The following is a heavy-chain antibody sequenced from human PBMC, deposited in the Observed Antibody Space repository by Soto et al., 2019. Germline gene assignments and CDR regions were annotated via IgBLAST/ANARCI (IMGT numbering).Heavy chain of an antibody. CDR1: GGSFSGYY. CDR3: ARGLNPSSSWPHYYYYYGMDV. Sequence: SETLSLTCAVYGGSFSGYYWSWIRQPPGKGLEWIGEINHSGSTNYNPSLKSRVTISVDTSKNQFSLKLSSVTAADTAVYYCARGLNPSSSWPHYYYYYGMDVWGQGTTVTVSS. V-gene: IGHV4-34*01. CDR2: INHSGST. J-gene: IGHJ6*02. D-gene: IGHD6-13*01.